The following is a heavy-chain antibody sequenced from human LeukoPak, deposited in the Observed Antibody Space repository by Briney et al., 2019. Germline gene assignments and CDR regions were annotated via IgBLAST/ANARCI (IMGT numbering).Heavy chain of an antibody. Sequence: GGSLRLSCAASGFTFSSYGMHWVRQAPGKGLEWVAVISYDGSNKYHADSVKGRFTISRDNSKNTLYLQMNSLRAEDTAVYYCAKDQGGYGDYFDYWGQGTLVTVSS. J-gene: IGHJ4*02. CDR1: GFTFSSYG. V-gene: IGHV3-30*18. CDR3: AKDQGGYGDYFDY. D-gene: IGHD4-17*01. CDR2: ISYDGSNK.